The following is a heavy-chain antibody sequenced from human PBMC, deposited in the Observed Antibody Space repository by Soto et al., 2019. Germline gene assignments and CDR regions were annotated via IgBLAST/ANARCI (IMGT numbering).Heavy chain of an antibody. Sequence: LRLSCAASGFTFSSYAMHWVRQAPGKGLEWVAVISYDGSNKYYADSVKGRFTISRDNSKNTLYLQMNSLRAEDTAVYYCARDLGYYYDSSGSLPLDYWGQGTLVTVSS. D-gene: IGHD3-22*01. J-gene: IGHJ4*02. CDR3: ARDLGYYYDSSGSLPLDY. V-gene: IGHV3-30-3*01. CDR1: GFTFSSYA. CDR2: ISYDGSNK.